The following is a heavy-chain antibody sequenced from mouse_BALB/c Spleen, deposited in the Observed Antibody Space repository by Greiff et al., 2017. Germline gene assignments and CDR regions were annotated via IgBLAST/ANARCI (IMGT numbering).Heavy chain of an antibody. CDR1: GYTFTDYY. CDR2: IYPGSGNT. J-gene: IGHJ3*01. D-gene: IGHD4-1*01. CDR3: ARTGETGRFAY. V-gene: IGHV1-77*01. Sequence: QVQLQQSGAELARPGASVKLSCKASGYTFTDYYINWVKQRTGQGLEWIGEIYPGSGNTYYNEKFKGKATLTADKSSSTAYMQLSSLTSEDSAVYFCARTGETGRFAYWGQGTLVTVSA.